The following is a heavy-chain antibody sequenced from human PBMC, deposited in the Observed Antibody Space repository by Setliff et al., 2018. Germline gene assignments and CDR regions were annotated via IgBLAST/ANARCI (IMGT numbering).Heavy chain of an antibody. CDR1: DFSVGSVYY. D-gene: IGHD2-15*01. J-gene: IGHJ3*02. V-gene: IGHV4-38-2*02. CDR3: AKDSSGRDAFDI. CDR2: VYYSGTT. Sequence: SETLSLTCTVSDFSVGSVYYWGWIRQSPGKGLEWIASVYYSGTTYYNPSLESRVTMSVDTSKNQFSLNLSSVSAADTAVYYCAKDSSGRDAFDIWGQGTLVTVSS.